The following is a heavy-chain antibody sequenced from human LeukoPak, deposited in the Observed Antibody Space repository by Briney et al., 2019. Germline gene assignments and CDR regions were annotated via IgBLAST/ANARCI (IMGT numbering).Heavy chain of an antibody. Sequence: GGSLRLSCAASGFTFSSYGMHWVRQAPGKGLEWVAVIWYDGSNKYCADSVKGRFTISRDNSKNTLYLQMNSLRAEDTAVYYCARNYYDSSGYYYPGDYWGQGTLVTVSS. D-gene: IGHD3-22*01. CDR1: GFTFSSYG. CDR3: ARNYYDSSGYYYPGDY. CDR2: IWYDGSNK. J-gene: IGHJ4*02. V-gene: IGHV3-33*01.